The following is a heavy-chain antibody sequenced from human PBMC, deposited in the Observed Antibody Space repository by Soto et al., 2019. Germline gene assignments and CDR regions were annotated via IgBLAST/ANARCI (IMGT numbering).Heavy chain of an antibody. CDR2: INHSGST. CDR3: AREWVVGAIPPLDAFDI. D-gene: IGHD1-26*01. J-gene: IGHJ3*02. V-gene: IGHV4-34*01. Sequence: SETLSLTCTVYGGSFSGYYWSWIRQPPGKGLEWIGEINHSGSTNYNPSLKSRVTISVDTSKNQFSLKLSSVTPADTAVYYCAREWVVGAIPPLDAFDIWGQGTMVTVSS. CDR1: GGSFSGYY.